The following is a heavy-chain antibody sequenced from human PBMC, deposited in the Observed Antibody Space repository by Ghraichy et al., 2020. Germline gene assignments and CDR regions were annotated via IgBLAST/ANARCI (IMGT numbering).Heavy chain of an antibody. Sequence: GGSLRLSCVTSGFTFSGYGMHWVRQTPGKGLEWVATILYDGSNTYYADSLKGRFTISRDNSENKLYLQMDSLRAEDTALYYCARDFYDYVWGTYAPFEYWGQGTLVTVSS. CDR3: ARDFYDYVWGTYAPFEY. J-gene: IGHJ4*02. CDR2: ILYDGSNT. V-gene: IGHV3-33*05. CDR1: GFTFSGYG. D-gene: IGHD3-16*01.